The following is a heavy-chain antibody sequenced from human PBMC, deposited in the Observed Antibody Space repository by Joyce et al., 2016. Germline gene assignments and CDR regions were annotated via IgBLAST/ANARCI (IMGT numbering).Heavy chain of an antibody. CDR2: IAYDGINK. CDR3: AKDRVVTTNDFDY. CDR1: GFTVRSYG. J-gene: IGHJ4*02. D-gene: IGHD3-22*01. Sequence: QVQLVESGGGVVQPGRSLRLSCTASGFTVRSYGMHWVRQAPGKGLEWVAVIAYDGINKYYADSVKGRLTISRDNSKNTLYLQMSSLRVEDTAVYYCAKDRVVTTNDFDYWGQGALVTASS. V-gene: IGHV3-30*18.